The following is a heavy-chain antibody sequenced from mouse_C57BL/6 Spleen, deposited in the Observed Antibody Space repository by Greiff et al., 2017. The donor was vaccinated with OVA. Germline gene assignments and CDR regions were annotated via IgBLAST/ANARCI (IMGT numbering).Heavy chain of an antibody. V-gene: IGHV1-19*01. CDR3: ARREDMGLEYFDY. CDR2: INPYNGGT. Sequence: EVQLQQSGPVLVKPGASVKMSCKASGYTFTDYYMNWVKQSHGKSLEWIGVINPYNGGTSYNQKFKGKATLTVDKSSSTAYMELNSLTSEDSAVYYCARREDMGLEYFDYWGQGTTLTVSS. D-gene: IGHD1-1*02. CDR1: GYTFTDYY. J-gene: IGHJ2*01.